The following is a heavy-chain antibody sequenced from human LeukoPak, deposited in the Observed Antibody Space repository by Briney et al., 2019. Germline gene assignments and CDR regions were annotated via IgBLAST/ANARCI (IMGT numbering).Heavy chain of an antibody. CDR1: GYNFTGYY. Sequence: ASVKVSCKASGYNFTGYYLHWVRQAPGQGLEWMGWINPNTGGTNYAQKFQGRVTMTRDTSISTAYMELSRLRSDDTAAYYCARFYSGYGNYYYYMDVWGKGTTVTVSS. V-gene: IGHV1-2*02. J-gene: IGHJ6*03. D-gene: IGHD5-12*01. CDR2: INPNTGGT. CDR3: ARFYSGYGNYYYYMDV.